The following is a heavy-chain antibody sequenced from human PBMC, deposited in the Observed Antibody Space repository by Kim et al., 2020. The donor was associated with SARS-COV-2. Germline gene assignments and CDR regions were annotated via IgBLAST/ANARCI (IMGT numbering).Heavy chain of an antibody. J-gene: IGHJ6*02. CDR3: ARRRTLDV. V-gene: IGHV3-48*03. CDR2: IGNSSSPI. CDR1: GFNFSIYE. Sequence: GGSLRLSCAASGFNFSIYEINWVRQAPGKGLEWVSSIGNSSSPIYYADSVKGRFTISRDNTKNSLSLQMNSLRAEDTAVYYCARRRTLDVWGQGTTVSVSS.